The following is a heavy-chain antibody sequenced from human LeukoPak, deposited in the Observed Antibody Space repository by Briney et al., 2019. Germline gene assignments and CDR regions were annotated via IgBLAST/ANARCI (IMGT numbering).Heavy chain of an antibody. D-gene: IGHD1-26*01. CDR2: INPSGGFT. Sequence: ASVKVSCKASGYSFSTHWMHWVRQAPGQGLEWMGIINPSGGFTSYAQKLQGRVTVTRDMSTSTVYMELSNLRSEDTAVYYCARDQSGEWELLSGWWFDPWGRGTLVTVSS. CDR3: ARDQSGEWELLSGWWFDP. V-gene: IGHV1-46*01. J-gene: IGHJ5*02. CDR1: GYSFSTHW.